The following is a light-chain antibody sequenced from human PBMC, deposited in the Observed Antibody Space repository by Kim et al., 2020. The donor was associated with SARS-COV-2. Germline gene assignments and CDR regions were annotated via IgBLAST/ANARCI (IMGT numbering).Light chain of an antibody. CDR3: CSYAGSSTFL. CDR1: SSDVGSYNL. CDR2: EVS. J-gene: IGLJ2*01. Sequence: QYALTQPASVSGSPGQSITISCTGTSSDVGSYNLVSWYQQHPGKAPKLMIYEVSKRPSGVSNRFSGSKSGNTASLTISGLQAEDEADYYCCSYAGSSTFLFGGGTQLTVL. V-gene: IGLV2-23*02.